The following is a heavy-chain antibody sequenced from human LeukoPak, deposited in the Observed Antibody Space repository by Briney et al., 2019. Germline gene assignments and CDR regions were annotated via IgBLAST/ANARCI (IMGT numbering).Heavy chain of an antibody. V-gene: IGHV4-59*01. CDR2: IYDEGTT. D-gene: IGHD2-21*02. J-gene: IGHJ5*02. CDR1: GGSINGNY. Sequence: LETLSLTCSVSGGSINGNYWTWIRQPPGKGLEWIGNIYDEGTTNYNPSLESRLTMSIDTSASHFSLTLRSVTAADTAVYYCARVFRGAVTANWFDLWGQGTLVSVSS. CDR3: ARVFRGAVTANWFDL.